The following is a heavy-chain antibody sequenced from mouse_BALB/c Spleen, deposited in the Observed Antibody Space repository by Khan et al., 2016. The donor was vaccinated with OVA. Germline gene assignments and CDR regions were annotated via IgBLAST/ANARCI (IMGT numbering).Heavy chain of an antibody. CDR1: GFTFSTYG. J-gene: IGHJ3*01. CDR3: TRLAYYYDSEGFAY. V-gene: IGHV5-6*01. Sequence: EVQLQESGGDIVKPGGSLKLSCAASGFTFSTYGMSWVRQTPDKRLEWVATVSTGGHYTYYTDTVKGRFTISRDHAKNTLYLQMSSLRSEDTAMFYCTRLAYYYDSEGFAYWGQVTLVTVSA. D-gene: IGHD1-1*01. CDR2: VSTGGHYT.